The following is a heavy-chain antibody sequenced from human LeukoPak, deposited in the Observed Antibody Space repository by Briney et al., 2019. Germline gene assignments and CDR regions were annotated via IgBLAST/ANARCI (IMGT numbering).Heavy chain of an antibody. CDR3: ARGPRYSFY. J-gene: IGHJ4*02. Sequence: RGSLRLSCAASGFIVSHNYMTWVRQAPGKGLEWISVIYIDGTTYYADSVKGRFTISRDQANNTLYLQMNTLRDEDTAVYYCARGPRYSFYWGQGTLVSVSS. CDR1: GFIVSHNY. CDR2: IYIDGTT. D-gene: IGHD6-13*01. V-gene: IGHV3-53*01.